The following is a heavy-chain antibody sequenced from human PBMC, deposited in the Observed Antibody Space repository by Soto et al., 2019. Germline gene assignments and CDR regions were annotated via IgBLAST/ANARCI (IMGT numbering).Heavy chain of an antibody. V-gene: IGHV3-30*04. D-gene: IGHD1-1*01. J-gene: IGHJ4*02. CDR2: LSFDGKVK. CDR3: ARDPLRGSPDYFDH. Sequence: QVRLVESGGGVVQPGGSLRLSCAASGFTLRTYPMHWLRQTPGKGLEWLTVLSFDGKVKHYADSVGGRFTISRDISENTLYLQMNSLXXXXXAVYYCARDPLRGSPDYFDHWGQGTLVTVSS. CDR1: GFTLRTYP.